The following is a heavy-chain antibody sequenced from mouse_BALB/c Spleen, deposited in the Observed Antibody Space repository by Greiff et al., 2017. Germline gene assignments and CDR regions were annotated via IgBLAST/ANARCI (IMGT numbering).Heavy chain of an antibody. CDR3: ARERAYYGNYALDY. D-gene: IGHD2-10*01. CDR2: INSNGGST. J-gene: IGHJ2*01. Sequence: EVQRVESGGGLVQPGGSLKLSCAASGFTFSSYGMSWVRQTPDKRLELVATINSNGGSTYYPDSVKGRFTISRDNAKNTLYLQMSSLKSEDTAMYYCARERAYYGNYALDYWGQGTTLTVSS. CDR1: GFTFSSYG. V-gene: IGHV5-6-3*01.